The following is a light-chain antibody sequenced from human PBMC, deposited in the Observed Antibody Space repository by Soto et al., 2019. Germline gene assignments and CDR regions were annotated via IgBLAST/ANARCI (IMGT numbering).Light chain of an antibody. CDR3: QQYIRWPLT. V-gene: IGKV3-20*01. CDR2: AAS. J-gene: IGKJ4*01. CDR1: QSLSTNS. Sequence: EIVLTQSPGTLSLSPGERATLSCRASQSLSTNSLAWYQQKPGQTPRLLIYAASTRDTDIPDRFNGSGSGTEFTLTISSLQSEDFAVYYCQQYIRWPLTFGGGTKVDIK.